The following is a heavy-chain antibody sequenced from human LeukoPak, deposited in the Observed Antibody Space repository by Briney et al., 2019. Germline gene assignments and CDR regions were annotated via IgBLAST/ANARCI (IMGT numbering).Heavy chain of an antibody. CDR3: ARLSYEVAGTPISDY. J-gene: IGHJ4*02. Sequence: GASVKVSCKASGYTFTSYAMHWVRQAPGQGLEWMGRINPNSGGTNYAQKFQGRVTMTRDTSISTAYMELSRLRSDDTAVYYCARLSYEVAGTPISDYWGQGTLVTVSS. D-gene: IGHD6-19*01. CDR1: GYTFTSYA. CDR2: INPNSGGT. V-gene: IGHV1-2*06.